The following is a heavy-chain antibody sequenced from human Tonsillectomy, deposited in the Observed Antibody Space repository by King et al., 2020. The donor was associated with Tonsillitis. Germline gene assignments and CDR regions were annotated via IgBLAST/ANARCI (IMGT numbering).Heavy chain of an antibody. Sequence: VQLQQWGAGLLKPSETLSLTCAVYGGSFSGYYWSWIRQSPGKGLEWIGEINHSGSTNYNPSLKSRVTISVDTSKNHFSLKQSSVTAADTAVYYFARGGYTYAYRNDAFDIWGQGTMVTVSS. D-gene: IGHD3-16*01. V-gene: IGHV4-34*01. CDR2: INHSGST. CDR1: GGSFSGYY. CDR3: ARGGYTYAYRNDAFDI. J-gene: IGHJ3*02.